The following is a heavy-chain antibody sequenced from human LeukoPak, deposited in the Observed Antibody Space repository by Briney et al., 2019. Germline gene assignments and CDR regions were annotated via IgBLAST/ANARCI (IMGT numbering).Heavy chain of an antibody. CDR2: IYSGGST. D-gene: IGHD3-10*01. V-gene: IGHV3-66*01. CDR1: GFTVSSNY. CDR3: ARDGGAWTAMVRGAKDY. Sequence: GGSLRLSCAASGFTVSSNYMSWVRQAPGKGLEWVSVIYSGGSTYYADSVKGRFTISRDNSKNTLYLQMNSLRAEDTAVYYCARDGGAWTAMVRGAKDYWGQGTLVTVSS. J-gene: IGHJ4*02.